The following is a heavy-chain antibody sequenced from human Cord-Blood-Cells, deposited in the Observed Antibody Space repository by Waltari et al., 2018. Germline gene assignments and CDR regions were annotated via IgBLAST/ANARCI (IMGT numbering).Heavy chain of an antibody. V-gene: IGHV4-34*01. CDR1: GGSFSGYY. J-gene: IGHJ4*02. Sequence: QVQLQQWGAGLLKPSETPSLTCAVYGGSFSGYYWSWIRQPPGKGLEWIGEINHSGSTNYNPSLKSRVTISVDTSKNQFSLKLSSVTAADTAVYYCARGLWQWLAIDYWGQGTLVTVSS. CDR3: ARGLWQWLAIDY. D-gene: IGHD6-19*01. CDR2: INHSGST.